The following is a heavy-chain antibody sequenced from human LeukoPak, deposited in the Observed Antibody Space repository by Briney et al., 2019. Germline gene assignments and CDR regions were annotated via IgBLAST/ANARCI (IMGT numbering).Heavy chain of an antibody. D-gene: IGHD6-13*01. V-gene: IGHV4-39*01. CDR3: SRRGSSWYFYY. CDR2: IYYSGST. CDR1: GGSISSSSFY. J-gene: IGHJ4*02. Sequence: SETLSLTCTVSGGSISSSSFYWGWIRQSPGKALQWIGSIYYSGSTYYNPSLKSRVTISVDTSKNQFSLKLSSVTAADTAVYYCSRRGSSWYFYYWGQGTLVTVSS.